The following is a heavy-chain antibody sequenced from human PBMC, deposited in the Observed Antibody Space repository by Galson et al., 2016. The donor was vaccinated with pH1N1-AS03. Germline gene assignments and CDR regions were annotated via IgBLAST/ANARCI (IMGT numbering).Heavy chain of an antibody. V-gene: IGHV3-23*01. CDR3: ARGSGSPHWFDP. D-gene: IGHD3-3*01. CDR2: VGGVDGSL. J-gene: IGHJ5*02. Sequence: LRLSCAASGFTFSIYALHWVRQAPGKGLEWVSGVGGVDGSLWYAESVKGRFTVSRDNSKGTLDLQMNSLRADDTAVYYCARGSGSPHWFDPWGQGTLVTVSS. CDR1: GFTFSIYA.